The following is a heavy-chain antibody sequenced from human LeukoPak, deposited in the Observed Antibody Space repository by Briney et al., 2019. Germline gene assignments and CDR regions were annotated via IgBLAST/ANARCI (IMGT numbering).Heavy chain of an antibody. V-gene: IGHV4-31*03. Sequence: SQTLSLTCTVSGGSISISSGGYYWSWIRQHPGKGLEWIGYIYYSGSTCYNPSLKSRVTISVDTSKNQFSLKLSSVTAADTAVYYCAIMRGYSGYGLDYWGQGTLVTVSS. CDR3: AIMRGYSGYGLDY. J-gene: IGHJ4*02. CDR1: GGSISISSGGYY. CDR2: IYYSGST. D-gene: IGHD5-12*01.